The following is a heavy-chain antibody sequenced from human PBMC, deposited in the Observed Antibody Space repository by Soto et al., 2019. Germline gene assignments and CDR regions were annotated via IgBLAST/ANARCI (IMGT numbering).Heavy chain of an antibody. CDR2: ISYDGSNK. V-gene: IGHV3-30-3*01. CDR1: GFTFSSYA. Sequence: QVQLVESGGGVVQPGRSLRLSCAASGFTFSSYAMHWVRQAPGKGLEWVAVISYDGSNKYYADSVKGRFTISRDNSKNTLYLQMNSLRAEDTAVYYCARESVMVRDAFDIWGQGTMVTVSS. J-gene: IGHJ3*02. CDR3: ARESVMVRDAFDI. D-gene: IGHD3-10*01.